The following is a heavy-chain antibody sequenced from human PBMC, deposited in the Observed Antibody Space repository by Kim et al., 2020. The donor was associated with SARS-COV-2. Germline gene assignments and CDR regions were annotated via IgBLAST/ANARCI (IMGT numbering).Heavy chain of an antibody. CDR3: AKDERAGSGLADHFDS. J-gene: IGHJ4*02. Sequence: ECVKGRYAISRDNSKNTLYLEMRSLGPADTAVYYCAKDERAGSGLADHFDSWGQGTLVTVSS. D-gene: IGHD3-10*01. V-gene: IGHV3-23*01.